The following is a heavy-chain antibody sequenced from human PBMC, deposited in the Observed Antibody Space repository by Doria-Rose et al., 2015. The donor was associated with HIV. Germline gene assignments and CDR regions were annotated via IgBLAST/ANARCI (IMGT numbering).Heavy chain of an antibody. Sequence: WNLLRQSPGKGLEWILDITPSGITNYNPSLKSRLSISVDTSKNQFSLKLNSVTAADTAVYYCASSDLTGDFGFHIGGQGKTGTGSA. CDR2: ITPSGIT. D-gene: IGHD1-20*01. V-gene: IGHV4-34*01. CDR3: ASSDLTGDFGFHI. J-gene: IGHJ3*02.